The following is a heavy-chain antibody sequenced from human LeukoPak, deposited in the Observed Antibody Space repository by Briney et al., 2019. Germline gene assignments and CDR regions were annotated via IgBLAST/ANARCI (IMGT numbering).Heavy chain of an antibody. V-gene: IGHV1-46*01. J-gene: IGHJ4*02. CDR1: GYTFTSYY. Sequence: ASVKVSCKASGYTFTSYYMHWVRQAPGQGLEWMGIINPSGGSTSYAQKFQGRVTMTRDTSTSTAYMELRSLRSDDTAVYYCARSPWDILTGPRPDYWGQGTLVTVSS. CDR2: INPSGGST. CDR3: ARSPWDILTGPRPDY. D-gene: IGHD3-9*01.